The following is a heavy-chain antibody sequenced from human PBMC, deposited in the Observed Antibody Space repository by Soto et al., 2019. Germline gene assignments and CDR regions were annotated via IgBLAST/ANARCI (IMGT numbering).Heavy chain of an antibody. CDR2: ISAYNGNT. J-gene: IGHJ6*03. V-gene: IGHV1-18*01. D-gene: IGHD5-12*01. Sequence: ASVKVSCKASGYTFTSYGISWVRQAPGQGLEWMGWISAYNGNTNYAQKLQGRVTMTTDTSTSTAYMELRSLRSDDTAVYYCARGDIVATEYGYYYYMDVSGQGTTVTVSS. CDR3: ARGDIVATEYGYYYYMDV. CDR1: GYTFTSYG.